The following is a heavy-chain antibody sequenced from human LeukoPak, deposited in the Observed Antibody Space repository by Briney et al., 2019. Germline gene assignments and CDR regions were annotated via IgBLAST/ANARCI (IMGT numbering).Heavy chain of an antibody. CDR3: TTDTAFYGDCEGDY. V-gene: IGHV3-15*01. CDR1: GFTFSNAW. Sequence: GGSLRLSCAASGFTFSNAWMSWVRQAPGKGLEWVGRIKSKTDGGTTDYAAPVKGRFTISRDDSKNTLYLQMNSLKTEDTAVYYCTTDTAFYGDCEGDYWGQGTLVTVSS. J-gene: IGHJ4*02. CDR2: IKSKTDGGTT. D-gene: IGHD4-17*01.